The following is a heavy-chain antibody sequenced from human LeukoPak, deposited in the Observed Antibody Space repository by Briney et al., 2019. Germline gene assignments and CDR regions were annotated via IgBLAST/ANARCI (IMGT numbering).Heavy chain of an antibody. CDR2: ISGSDGTT. CDR1: GFTFSNYA. J-gene: IGHJ3*02. CDR3: ARRGAASDAFDI. V-gene: IGHV3-23*01. D-gene: IGHD3-16*01. Sequence: GGSLRLSCAASGFTFSNYAMSWVRQAPGKGLEWVSGISGSDGTTYYADSVKGRFTISRDNAKNTLYLQMNSLRAEDTAVYYCARRGAASDAFDIWGQGTMVTVSS.